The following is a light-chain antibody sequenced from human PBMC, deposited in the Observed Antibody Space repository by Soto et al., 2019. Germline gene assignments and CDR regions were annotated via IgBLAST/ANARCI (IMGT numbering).Light chain of an antibody. J-gene: IGKJ5*01. V-gene: IGKV1-9*01. CDR2: AAS. CDR3: QQLNTLPFT. Sequence: DIQMTQSPSSLSASVGDGVTISCRASQGIGNYLAWYQQKPGKAPKLLIYAASSLQSGVPSRFSGSGSGTEFTLTISGLLPEDFATYHCQQLNTLPFTFGQGTRLEIK. CDR1: QGIGNY.